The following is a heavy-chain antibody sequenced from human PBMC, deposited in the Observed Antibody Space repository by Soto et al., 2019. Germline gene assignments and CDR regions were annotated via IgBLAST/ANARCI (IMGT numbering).Heavy chain of an antibody. CDR1: GFTFSSYA. V-gene: IGHV3-30-3*01. J-gene: IGHJ4*02. Sequence: PGGSLRRSCAASGFTFSSYAIHWVRQAPGKGLEWLAVISYNENSKYYADSVKGRFTISRDNSKNTVNLQMNSLRAEDTAVYYCARDGSGHWGQGTLVTVSS. CDR3: ARDGSGH. CDR2: ISYNENSK.